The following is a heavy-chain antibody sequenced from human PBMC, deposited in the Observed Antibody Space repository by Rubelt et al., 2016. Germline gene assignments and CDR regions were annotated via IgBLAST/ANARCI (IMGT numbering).Heavy chain of an antibody. V-gene: IGHV4-38-2*02. CDR3: ARDTGIVGATHFDY. CDR2: IYHSGST. CDR1: GYSISSGYY. J-gene: IGHJ4*02. Sequence: QVQLQESGPGLVKPSETLSLTCTVSGYSISSGYYWGWIRQPPGKGLEWIGSIYHSGSTYYNPSLKSRVTISVDTSKNQFSLKLSSVTAADTAVYYCARDTGIVGATHFDYWGQGTLVTVSS. D-gene: IGHD1-26*01.